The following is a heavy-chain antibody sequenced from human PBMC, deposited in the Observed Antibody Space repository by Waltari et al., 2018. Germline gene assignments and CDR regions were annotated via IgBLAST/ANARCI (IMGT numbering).Heavy chain of an antibody. Sequence: EVQLVESGGGLIQPGGSLRLSCAASGFTVSSNYMSWVRQAPGKGLEWVSVIYSGGSTYYADSVKGRFTISRDNSKNTLYLQMNSLRAEDTAVYYCASRKYGSLTPGSEVVTAPGLDVWGQGTTVTVSS. CDR3: ASRKYGSLTPGSEVVTAPGLDV. CDR1: GFTVSSNY. J-gene: IGHJ6*02. V-gene: IGHV3-53*01. D-gene: IGHD2-21*02. CDR2: IYSGGST.